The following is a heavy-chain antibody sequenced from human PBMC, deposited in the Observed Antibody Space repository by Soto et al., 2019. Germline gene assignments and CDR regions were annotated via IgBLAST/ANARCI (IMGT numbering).Heavy chain of an antibody. J-gene: IGHJ4*02. D-gene: IGHD2-2*01. CDR2: IIPIVDRA. CDR3: ARDLAITVPAPMGY. CDR1: GGTFSTYT. V-gene: IGHV1-69*08. Sequence: ASVQVSCKASGGTFSTYTISWVRQAHGQGLEWMGRIIPIVDRANYAQKFQGRVTITADKSTSTAYMELSSLRSDDTAVYYCARDLAITVPAPMGYWGQGTLVTVSS.